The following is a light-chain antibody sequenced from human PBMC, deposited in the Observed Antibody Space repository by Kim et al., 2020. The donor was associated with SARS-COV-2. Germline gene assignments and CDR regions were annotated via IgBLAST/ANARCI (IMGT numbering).Light chain of an antibody. CDR2: GNN. Sequence: SSELTQDPAVSVALGQTVRITCQGDSLRNYYPSWYQQKPGQAPILVIYGNNYRPSGIPDRFSGSTSGNTASLTITGAQAEDEADFYCNSRDSSGNHLVFGGGTQLTVL. V-gene: IGLV3-19*01. CDR3: NSRDSSGNHLV. CDR1: SLRNYY. J-gene: IGLJ2*01.